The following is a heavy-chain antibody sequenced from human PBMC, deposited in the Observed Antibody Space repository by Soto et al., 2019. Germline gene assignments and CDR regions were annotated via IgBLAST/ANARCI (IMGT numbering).Heavy chain of an antibody. J-gene: IGHJ3*02. Sequence: DVQLVESGGGLVQPGRSLRLSCAASGFTFDDYAMHWVRQAPGKGLEWVSGISWNSGSIGYADSVKGRFTISRDNAENSLYLQMNSLRAEDTALYYCAKDVVGATTCAFDIWGQGTMVTVSS. D-gene: IGHD1-26*01. V-gene: IGHV3-9*01. CDR3: AKDVVGATTCAFDI. CDR1: GFTFDDYA. CDR2: ISWNSGSI.